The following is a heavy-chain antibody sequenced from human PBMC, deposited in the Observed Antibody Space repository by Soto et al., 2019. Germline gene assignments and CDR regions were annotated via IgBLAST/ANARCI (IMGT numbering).Heavy chain of an antibody. D-gene: IGHD3-10*01. V-gene: IGHV4-59*12. CDR3: ATERSIGALDY. CDR1: GGSISSYY. CDR2: IYYSGST. J-gene: IGHJ4*02. Sequence: SETLSLTCTVSGGSISSYYWSWIRQPPGKGLEWIGYIYYSGSTNYNPSLKSRVTISVDTSKNQFSLKLSSVTAADTAVYYCATERSIGALDYWGQGTLVTVSS.